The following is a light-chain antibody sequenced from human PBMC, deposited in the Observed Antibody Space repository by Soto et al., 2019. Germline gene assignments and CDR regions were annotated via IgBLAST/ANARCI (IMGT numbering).Light chain of an antibody. CDR2: GAS. CDR3: QQYGSSPRT. CDR1: QSVSSSY. V-gene: IGKV3-20*01. J-gene: IGKJ1*01. Sequence: DIVLTQSPGTLSLSPGERATLSCRASQSVSSSYLAWYQQKPGQPPRLLIYGASSRATGIPDRFSGSGSGTDFTLTISRLEPEDFAVYYCQQYGSSPRTLGQGTKVEI.